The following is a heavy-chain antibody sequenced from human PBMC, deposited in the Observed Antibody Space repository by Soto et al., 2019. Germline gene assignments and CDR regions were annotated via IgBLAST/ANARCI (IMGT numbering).Heavy chain of an antibody. CDR1: GYTFTGYY. J-gene: IGHJ4*02. V-gene: IGHV1-2*02. CDR2: INPNSGGT. Sequence: ASVKVSCKASGYTFTGYYMHWVRQAPGQGLEWMGWINPNSGGTNYAQKFQGRVTMTRDTSISTAYMELSRLRSDDTAVYYCERIIHTAMALGVFVSWGQGTLVTVSA. CDR3: ERIIHTAMALGVFVS. D-gene: IGHD5-18*01.